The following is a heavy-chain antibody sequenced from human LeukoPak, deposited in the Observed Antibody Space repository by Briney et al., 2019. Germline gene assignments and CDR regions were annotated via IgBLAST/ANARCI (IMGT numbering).Heavy chain of an antibody. V-gene: IGHV4-59*01. Sequence: SETLSLTCIVSGGSISGYYWSWIRQSPGKGLDWIGYIYYSGSTNYNPSLKSRVTISVDTSKNQFSLKLSSVIAADTAVYYCARVSLSSGWLGWGQGTLVTVSS. CDR3: ARVSLSSGWLG. CDR2: IYYSGST. J-gene: IGHJ4*02. D-gene: IGHD6-19*01. CDR1: GGSISGYY.